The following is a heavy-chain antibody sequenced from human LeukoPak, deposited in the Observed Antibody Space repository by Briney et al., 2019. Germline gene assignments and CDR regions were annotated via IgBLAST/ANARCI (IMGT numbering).Heavy chain of an antibody. CDR3: TRVRGYGDYGWFDP. CDR2: IRNKAFGGTA. CDR1: GFNFGDYA. J-gene: IGHJ5*02. Sequence: GGSLRLSCIGSGFNFGDYAMSWFRQAPEKGLEGVGFIRNKAFGGTAEYAASVKGRFTISRDDSKSIAYLQMNSLKTEDTAVYYCTRVRGYGDYGWFDPWGQGTLVTVSS. D-gene: IGHD4-17*01. V-gene: IGHV3-49*03.